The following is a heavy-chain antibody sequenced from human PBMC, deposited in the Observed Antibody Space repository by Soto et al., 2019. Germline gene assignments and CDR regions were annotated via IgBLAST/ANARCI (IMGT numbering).Heavy chain of an antibody. V-gene: IGHV3-9*01. CDR2: ISWNSGSI. D-gene: IGHD4-17*01. J-gene: IGHJ6*03. Sequence: EVQLVESGGGLVQPGRSLRLSCAASGFTFDDHAMHWVRQAPGKGLEWVSGISWNSGSIGYADSVKGRFTISRDNAKNSLYLQMNSLRAEDTALYYCAKDKGGGGDYVYYYMDVWGKGTTVTVSS. CDR3: AKDKGGGGDYVYYYMDV. CDR1: GFTFDDHA.